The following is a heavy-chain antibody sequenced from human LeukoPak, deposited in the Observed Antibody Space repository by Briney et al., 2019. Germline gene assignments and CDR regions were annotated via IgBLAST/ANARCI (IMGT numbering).Heavy chain of an antibody. D-gene: IGHD4-17*01. V-gene: IGHV1-18*04. J-gene: IGHJ4*02. CDR1: GYTFTGYY. CDR3: ARGDGDYGYDY. CDR2: ISAYNGNT. Sequence: ASVKVSCKASGYTFTGYYMHWVRQAPGQGLEWMGWISAYNGNTNYAQKLQGRVTMTTDTSTSTAYMELRSLRSDDTAVYYCARGDGDYGYDYWGQGTLVTVSS.